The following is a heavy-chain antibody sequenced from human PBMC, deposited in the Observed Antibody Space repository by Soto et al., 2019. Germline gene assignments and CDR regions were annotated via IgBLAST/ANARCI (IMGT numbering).Heavy chain of an antibody. J-gene: IGHJ6*02. CDR1: GFTFSSYE. V-gene: IGHV3-48*03. CDR2: ISSSGSTI. Sequence: EVQLVESGGGLVQPGGSLRLSCAASGFTFSSYEMNWVRQAPGKGLEWVSYISSSGSTIYYADSVKGRFTISRDNAKNSLYLKMNSRTAEETAVYYCARSLASPRYYYYYYGMDVWGQGTTVTVSS. D-gene: IGHD3-3*02. CDR3: ARSLASPRYYYYYYGMDV.